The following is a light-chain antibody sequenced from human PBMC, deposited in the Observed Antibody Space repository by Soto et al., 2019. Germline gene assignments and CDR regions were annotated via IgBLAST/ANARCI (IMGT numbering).Light chain of an antibody. CDR1: QSVSSSF. V-gene: IGKV3-20*01. J-gene: IGKJ1*01. Sequence: EILLRQFPAPLSLPPGEGAPSSCRASQSVSSSFLAWYQQQPGQAPRLLIYATSRRAPGIPDRFSGSGSGTDFTLTISRLEPEDFAVYYCHQFDSSLTFGQGTKVEIK. CDR2: ATS. CDR3: HQFDSSLT.